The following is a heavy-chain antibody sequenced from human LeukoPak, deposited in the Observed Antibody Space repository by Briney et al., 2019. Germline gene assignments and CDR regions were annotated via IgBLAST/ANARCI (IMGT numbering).Heavy chain of an antibody. Sequence: SETLSLTCTVSGGSISNYYWSWIRQPPGKGLEWIGYIYYSGSTNYNPSLRSRVTISVDTSKNQFSLKLSSVTAADTAVYYCARDGMVRGVNHYYYMDVWGKGTTVTISS. V-gene: IGHV4-59*01. CDR2: IYYSGST. CDR1: GGSISNYY. D-gene: IGHD3-10*01. J-gene: IGHJ6*03. CDR3: ARDGMVRGVNHYYYMDV.